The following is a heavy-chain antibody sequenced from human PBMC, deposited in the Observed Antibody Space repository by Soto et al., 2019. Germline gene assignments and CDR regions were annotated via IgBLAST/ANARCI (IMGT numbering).Heavy chain of an antibody. Sequence: SMKVSCKASGGTFGSDAITWVRQAPGQGLEWVGRIIPIFGTTNYAQNLQGRVTISADKSTLTSYMELHSLTSDDTALYYCARDRTDSGYYTNWLDPWGQGTQVTVSS. J-gene: IGHJ5*02. CDR3: ARDRTDSGYYTNWLDP. D-gene: IGHD3-22*01. CDR2: IIPIFGTT. V-gene: IGHV1-69*06. CDR1: GGTFGSDA.